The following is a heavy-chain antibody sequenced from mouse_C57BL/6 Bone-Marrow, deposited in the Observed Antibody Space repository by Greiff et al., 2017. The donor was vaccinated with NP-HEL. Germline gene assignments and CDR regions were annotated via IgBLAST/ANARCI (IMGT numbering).Heavy chain of an antibody. CDR2: IYPGDGDT. CDR1: GYAFSSSW. Sequence: VQLQESGPELVKPGASVKISCKASGYAFSSSWMNWVKQRPGQGLEWIGRIYPGDGDTNYNGKFKGKATLTADKSSSTAYMQLSSLTSEDSAVYFCARGGGLTGAWFAYWGQGTLVTVSA. J-gene: IGHJ3*01. CDR3: ARGGGLTGAWFAY. V-gene: IGHV1-82*01. D-gene: IGHD4-1*01.